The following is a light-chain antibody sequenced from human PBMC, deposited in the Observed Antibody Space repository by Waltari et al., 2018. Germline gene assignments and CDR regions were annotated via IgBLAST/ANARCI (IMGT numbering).Light chain of an antibody. J-gene: IGLJ2*01. Sequence: QSALTQPASVSGSPGQSITISCTGTSSDIGGYNFVSWYQQHPGKVPKRIIFEVYNRPSGVAYRVSGSKAGNTASLTISGLQAEDEADYYCSSYTSSSTGIFGGGTKLTVL. CDR1: SSDIGGYNF. CDR3: SSYTSSSTGI. CDR2: EVY. V-gene: IGLV2-14*01.